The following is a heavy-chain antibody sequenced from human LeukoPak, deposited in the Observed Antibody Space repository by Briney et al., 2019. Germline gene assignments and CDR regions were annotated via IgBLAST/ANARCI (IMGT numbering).Heavy chain of an antibody. CDR3: ATAGDGYNDYWYFDL. J-gene: IGHJ2*01. V-gene: IGHV3-23*01. Sequence: PGGSLRLSCAASGFTFSNYAMSWVRQAPGKGLDWVSGIRGSGHSTYYADSVKGRFTLSRDNSKNTLFLQMNSLRAEDTAVYYCATAGDGYNDYWYFDLWGRGTLVTVSS. CDR2: IRGSGHST. CDR1: GFTFSNYA. D-gene: IGHD5-24*01.